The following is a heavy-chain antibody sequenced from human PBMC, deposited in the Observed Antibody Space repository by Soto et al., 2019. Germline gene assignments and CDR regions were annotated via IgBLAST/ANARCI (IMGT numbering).Heavy chain of an antibody. CDR1: GFPFSDFY. V-gene: IGHV3-11*06. D-gene: IGHD3-10*01. CDR2: INGRSSFT. Sequence: QLQLVASGGGLVQPGGSLRLSCDASGFPFSDFYMNWIRQAPGKGLEWISYINGRSSFTHYADSVKGRFTISRDNTKNSLFLQMNNVRVEDTAVYYCAREGDIYDSGNRDAFDIWGLGTMVYVSS. J-gene: IGHJ3*02. CDR3: AREGDIYDSGNRDAFDI.